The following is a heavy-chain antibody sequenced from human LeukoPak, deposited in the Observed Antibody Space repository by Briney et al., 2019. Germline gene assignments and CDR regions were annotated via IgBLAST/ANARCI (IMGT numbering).Heavy chain of an antibody. J-gene: IGHJ4*02. D-gene: IGHD3-10*01. CDR3: AKGVGHYGSGSPDY. Sequence: GRSLRLSCAASGFTFSNYAMHWVRQAPGKGLEWMTVTAYDDSKKYFADTVKGRFTISRGNSKNTLYLQMNSLKPEDTAVYYCAKGVGHYGSGSPDYWGQGTLVTVSS. V-gene: IGHV3-30-3*01. CDR2: TAYDDSKK. CDR1: GFTFSNYA.